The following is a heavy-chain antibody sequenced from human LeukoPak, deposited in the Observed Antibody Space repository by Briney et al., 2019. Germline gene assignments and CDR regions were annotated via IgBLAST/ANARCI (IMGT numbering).Heavy chain of an antibody. D-gene: IGHD2-2*01. V-gene: IGHV3-30*02. CDR3: AKEAHIVVVPAALDI. CDR1: GFTFSSYG. CDR2: IRYDGSNK. Sequence: GGSLRLSCGASGFTFSSYGMHWVRQAPGKGQEWVAFIRYDGSNKYYADSVKGRFTISRDNSKNTLYLQMNSLRAEDTAVYYCAKEAHIVVVPAALDIWGQGTMVTVSS. J-gene: IGHJ3*02.